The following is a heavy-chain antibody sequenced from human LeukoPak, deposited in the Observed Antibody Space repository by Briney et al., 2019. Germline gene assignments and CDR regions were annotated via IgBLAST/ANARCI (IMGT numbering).Heavy chain of an antibody. V-gene: IGHV3-21*01. J-gene: IGHJ4*02. CDR1: GFTFSSYG. D-gene: IGHD6-25*01. Sequence: GGSLRLSCAASGFTFSSYGMSWVRQAPGKGLEWVSSISSSSSYIYYADSVKGRFTISRDNAKNSLYLQMNSLRAEDTAVYYCARDKGGTDLDYWGQGTLVTVSS. CDR3: ARDKGGTDLDY. CDR2: ISSSSSYI.